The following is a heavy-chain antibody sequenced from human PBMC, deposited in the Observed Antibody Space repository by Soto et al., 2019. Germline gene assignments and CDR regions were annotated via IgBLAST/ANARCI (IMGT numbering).Heavy chain of an antibody. Sequence: PSETLSLTCTVSGGSISSYYWSWIRQPPGKGLEWIGYIYYSGSTNYNPSLKSRATISVDTSKNQFSLKLSSVTAADTAVYYCARKSGGDYYYYYGMDVWGQGTTVTVSS. V-gene: IGHV4-59*01. CDR1: GGSISSYY. J-gene: IGHJ6*02. CDR2: IYYSGST. CDR3: ARKSGGDYYYYYGMDV. D-gene: IGHD2-15*01.